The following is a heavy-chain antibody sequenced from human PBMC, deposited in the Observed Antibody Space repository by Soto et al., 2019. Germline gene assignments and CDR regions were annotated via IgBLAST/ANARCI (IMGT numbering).Heavy chain of an antibody. CDR3: ARFIGDYMDV. Sequence: ASLKVSCKASGYTFTSYGISWVRQATGQGLEWMGWMNPNSGNTGYAQKFQGRVTMTRNTSISTAYMELSSLRSEDTAVYYCARFIGDYMDVWGKGTTVTVSS. D-gene: IGHD1-26*01. J-gene: IGHJ6*03. CDR1: GYTFTSYG. CDR2: MNPNSGNT. V-gene: IGHV1-8*02.